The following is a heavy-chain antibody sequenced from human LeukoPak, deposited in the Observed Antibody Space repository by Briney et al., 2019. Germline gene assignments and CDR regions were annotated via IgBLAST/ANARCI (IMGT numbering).Heavy chain of an antibody. V-gene: IGHV3-23*01. D-gene: IGHD3-22*01. Sequence: GGSLRLSCAASGFTFSSCAMTWVRQAPGKGLEWVSGISGSGGSTYYADSVKGRFTISRDNSKNTLYLQMNSLRAEDTAVYYCAKVPRAGSSGTPDYWGQGTLVTVSS. J-gene: IGHJ4*02. CDR2: ISGSGGST. CDR1: GFTFSSCA. CDR3: AKVPRAGSSGTPDY.